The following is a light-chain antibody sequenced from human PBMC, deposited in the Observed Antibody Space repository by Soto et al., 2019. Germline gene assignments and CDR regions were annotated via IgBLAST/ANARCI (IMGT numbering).Light chain of an antibody. CDR1: QVITND. V-gene: IGKV1-17*01. CDR3: LQLNTYPWT. Sequence: IQMTQSPSSLSASVGDRLSITCRASQVITNDLGWYQQKPGKAPKRLIYAAPTLQSGVPSRFSGSGSGTEFTLTISSLQPEDVATYYCLQLNTYPWTFGQGTKVEIK. CDR2: AAP. J-gene: IGKJ1*01.